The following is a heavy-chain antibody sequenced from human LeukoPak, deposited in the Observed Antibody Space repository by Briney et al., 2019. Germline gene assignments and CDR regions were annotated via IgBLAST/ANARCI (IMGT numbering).Heavy chain of an antibody. Sequence: EASVKVSCKASGYTFTGYYMHWVRQAPGQGLEWMGWINPNSGGTNYAQKFQGRVTMTRDTSITTVYMELSRLRSDDTAVYYCARENTFRGWDDYWGQGTLVTVSS. D-gene: IGHD3-10*01. CDR1: GYTFTGYY. J-gene: IGHJ4*02. V-gene: IGHV1-2*02. CDR3: ARENTFRGWDDY. CDR2: INPNSGGT.